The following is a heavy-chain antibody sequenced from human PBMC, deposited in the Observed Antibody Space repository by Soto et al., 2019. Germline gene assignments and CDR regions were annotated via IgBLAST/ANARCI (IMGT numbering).Heavy chain of an antibody. J-gene: IGHJ6*03. CDR1: GFTFSSYA. Sequence: QVQLVESGGGGVQPGRSLRLSCAASGFTFSSYAMHWVRQAPGKGLEWVTIIWYDGSNKNYADSVKGRFTISRDNSKNTVYLQMNSLRVEDTAVYYCARDSGGDYHNYYMDVWGKGTTVTVSS. D-gene: IGHD4-17*01. V-gene: IGHV3-33*01. CDR2: IWYDGSNK. CDR3: ARDSGGDYHNYYMDV.